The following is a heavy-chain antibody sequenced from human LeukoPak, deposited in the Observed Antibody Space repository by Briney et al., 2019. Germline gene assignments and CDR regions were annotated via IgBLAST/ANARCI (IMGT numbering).Heavy chain of an antibody. CDR1: GFTFSSYS. CDR3: ASRSGGAPDY. Sequence: PGGSLRLSCAASGFTFSSYSMNWVRQAPGKGLEWVAFIRYDGSNKYYADSVKGRFTISRDNSKNTLYLQMNSLRAEDTAVYYCASRSGGAPDYWGQGTLVTVSS. J-gene: IGHJ4*02. D-gene: IGHD2-21*01. CDR2: IRYDGSNK. V-gene: IGHV3-30*02.